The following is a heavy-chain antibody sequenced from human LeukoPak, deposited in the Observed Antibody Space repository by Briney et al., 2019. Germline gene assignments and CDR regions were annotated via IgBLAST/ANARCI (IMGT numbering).Heavy chain of an antibody. J-gene: IGHJ4*02. CDR1: GVSFNDYY. CDR3: TRMTSGHDY. D-gene: IGHD3-10*01. CDR2: INHSGYT. V-gene: IGHV4-34*01. Sequence: SETLSLTCAVSGVSFNDYYWSWVRQTPGKGLEWIGEINHSGYTNDSPSLKSRVTLSIDTSRNQFSLNLRSVTVANAGIYFCTRMTSGHDYWGQGTLVTVSS.